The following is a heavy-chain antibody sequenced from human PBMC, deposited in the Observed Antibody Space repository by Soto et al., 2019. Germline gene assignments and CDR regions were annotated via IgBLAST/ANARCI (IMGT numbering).Heavy chain of an antibody. D-gene: IGHD6-19*01. V-gene: IGHV1-69*02. J-gene: IGHJ4*02. CDR1: GGTFSSYT. CDR3: ATDLGYSSGWTRDY. CDR2: TIPILGIA. Sequence: VKVSCKASGGTFSSYTISWVRQAPGQGLEWMGRTIPILGIANYAQKFQGRVTITADKSTSTAYMELSSLRSEDTAVYYCATDLGYSSGWTRDYWGQGTLVTVSS.